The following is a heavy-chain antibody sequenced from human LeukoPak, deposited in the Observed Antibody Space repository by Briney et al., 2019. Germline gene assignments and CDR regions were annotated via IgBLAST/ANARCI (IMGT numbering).Heavy chain of an antibody. V-gene: IGHV4-59*11. J-gene: IGHJ4*02. Sequence: SETLSLTCTVSGGSISSHYWSWIRQPPGKGLEWIGYIYYSGSTNYNPSLKSRVTISVDTSKNQFSLKLSSVTAADTAVYYCARLRRGYDSSGYGLDYWGQGTLVTVSS. CDR3: ARLRRGYDSSGYGLDY. D-gene: IGHD3-22*01. CDR2: IYYSGST. CDR1: GGSISSHY.